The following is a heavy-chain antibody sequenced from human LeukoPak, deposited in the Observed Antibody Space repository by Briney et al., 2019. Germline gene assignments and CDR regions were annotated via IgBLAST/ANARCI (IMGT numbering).Heavy chain of an antibody. J-gene: IGHJ4*02. CDR2: ISSSSSYI. V-gene: IGHV3-21*01. CDR3: ARAGKERQWLRFHYFDY. Sequence: GRSLRLSCAASGFTFSSYGMHWVRQAPGKGLEWVSSISSSSSYIYYADSVKGRFTISRDNAKNSLYLQMNSLRAEDTAVYYCARAGKERQWLRFHYFDYWGQGTLVNVSS. CDR1: GFTFSSYG. D-gene: IGHD5-12*01.